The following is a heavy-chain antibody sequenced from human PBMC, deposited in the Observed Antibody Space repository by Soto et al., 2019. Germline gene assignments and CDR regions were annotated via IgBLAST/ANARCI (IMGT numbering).Heavy chain of an antibody. CDR1: GYMFSNYD. D-gene: IGHD2-21*02. J-gene: IGHJ4*02. CDR3: ARPGATYCGGDCYSIH. V-gene: IGHV1-8*01. CDR2: MNPDSDKT. Sequence: QVQLVQSGAEVKKPGASVKVSCKASGYMFSNYDIIWVRQATGQGLEWMGWMNPDSDKTDYAQKFQGRVTMTGNTSIRTAYMELPALTYEDTAIYYCARPGATYCGGDCYSIHWGQGTLVTVSS.